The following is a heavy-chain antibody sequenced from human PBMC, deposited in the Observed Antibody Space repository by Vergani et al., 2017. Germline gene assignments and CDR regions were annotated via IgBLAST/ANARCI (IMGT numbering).Heavy chain of an antibody. V-gene: IGHV5-51*01. Sequence: EVQLVQSGAEVKKPGESLKISCKGSGYSFASYWIGWVRQMPGKGLEWMGIIYPGDSDTRYSPSFQGQVTISADTSLSTAYLHWSSLKASDTAIYYCSRGLLSSGYVFDYWGQGTLVTVSS. J-gene: IGHJ4*02. D-gene: IGHD3-22*01. CDR2: IYPGDSDT. CDR1: GYSFASYW. CDR3: SRGLLSSGYVFDY.